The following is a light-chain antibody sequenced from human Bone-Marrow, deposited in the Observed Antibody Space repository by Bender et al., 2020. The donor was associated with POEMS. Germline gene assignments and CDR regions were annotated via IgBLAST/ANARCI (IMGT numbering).Light chain of an antibody. CDR3: TSYAGGGIYV. Sequence: QSALTQPRSVSGSPGQSVTISCTGTSSDVGTYDYVSWYQQRPGRAPQLIIRYVNKRPSGVPDRFSGSKSGNTASQTISGLRAEDEADYYCTSYAGGGIYVFGTGTTVTVL. J-gene: IGLJ1*01. CDR2: YVN. CDR1: SSDVGTYDY. V-gene: IGLV2-11*01.